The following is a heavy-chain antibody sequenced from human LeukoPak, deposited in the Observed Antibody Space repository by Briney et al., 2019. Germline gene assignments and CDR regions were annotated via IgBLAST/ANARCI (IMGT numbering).Heavy chain of an antibody. J-gene: IGHJ6*02. CDR2: IYYSGTT. CDR1: GGSVSSGSYY. Sequence: SETLSLTCTVSGGSVSSGSYYWSWIRQPPGKGLEWIGYIYYSGTTNYNPSLKSRVTISVDTSKNQFSLKLSSVTAADTAVYYCASLYSTRGGAYYYYGMDVWGQGTTVTVSS. CDR3: ASLYSTRGGAYYYYGMDV. D-gene: IGHD2-21*01. V-gene: IGHV4-61*01.